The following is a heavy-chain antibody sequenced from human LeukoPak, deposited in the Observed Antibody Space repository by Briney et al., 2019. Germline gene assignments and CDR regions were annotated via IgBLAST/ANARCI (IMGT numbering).Heavy chain of an antibody. CDR2: ISYDGSNK. Sequence: GGSLRLSCAASGFTFSSYGMHWVRQAPDKGLEWVAVISYDGSNKYYADSVKGRFTISRDNSKNTLYLQMNSLRAEDTAVYYCAKDGIGKIQLWLPGYNWFDPWGQGTLVTVSS. V-gene: IGHV3-30*18. D-gene: IGHD5-18*01. CDR3: AKDGIGKIQLWLPGYNWFDP. J-gene: IGHJ5*02. CDR1: GFTFSSYG.